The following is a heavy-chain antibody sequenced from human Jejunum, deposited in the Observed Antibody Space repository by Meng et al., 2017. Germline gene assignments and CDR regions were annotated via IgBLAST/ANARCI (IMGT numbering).Heavy chain of an antibody. D-gene: IGHD2-15*01. CDR1: GGSISNNNY. J-gene: IGHJ5*02. CDR3: AKNGYCSGGRCSSGTSFDP. Sequence: QVQLQGSGPGLVKPSGTMSLTCAVSGGSISNNNYWSWVRQPPGKGLEWIGEISDGGSTSYNPSLKNRVTISIDKSKSQFSLKLSSVTAADTAVYFCAKNGYCSGGRCSSGTSFDPRGQGTLVTVSS. V-gene: IGHV4-4*02. CDR2: ISDGGST.